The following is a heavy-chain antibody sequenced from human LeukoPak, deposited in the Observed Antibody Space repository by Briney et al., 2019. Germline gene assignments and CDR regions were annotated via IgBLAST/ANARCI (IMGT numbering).Heavy chain of an antibody. CDR2: INSDGSST. J-gene: IGHJ3*02. V-gene: IGHV3-74*01. Sequence: GGSLRLSCAASGFAFSSYWMHWVRQAPGKGLVWVSRINSDGSSTSYADSVKGRFTISRDNAKNTLYLQMNNLRAEDTAVYYCSSGNSHAFDIWGQGTMVTVSS. CDR3: SSGNSHAFDI. CDR1: GFAFSSYW. D-gene: IGHD4-23*01.